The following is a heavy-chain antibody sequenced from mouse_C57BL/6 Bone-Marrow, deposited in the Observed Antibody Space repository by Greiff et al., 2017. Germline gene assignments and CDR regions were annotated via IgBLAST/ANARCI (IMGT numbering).Heavy chain of an antibody. V-gene: IGHV1-55*01. CDR3: ARSGLHWDWFAY. D-gene: IGHD4-1*01. Sequence: QVQLQQPGAELVKPGASVKMSCKASGYTFTSYWITWVKQRPGQGLEWIGDIYPGSGSTHYNEKFKSKATLTVETSSSTAYMQLSSLTSEDSAVYYCARSGLHWDWFAYGGQGTLVTVSA. CDR1: GYTFTSYW. J-gene: IGHJ3*01. CDR2: IYPGSGST.